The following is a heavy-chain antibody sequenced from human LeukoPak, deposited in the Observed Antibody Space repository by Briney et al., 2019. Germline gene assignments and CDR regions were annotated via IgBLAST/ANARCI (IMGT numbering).Heavy chain of an antibody. CDR3: AREQLVGSRYFDY. CDR2: IYYSGST. Sequence: ASETLSLTCTDSGGSISSYYWSWIRQPPGRGLEWIGYIYYSGSTYYNPSLKSRVTISVDTSKNQFSLNLSSVTAADTAMYYCAREQLVGSRYFDYWGQGTLVTVSS. V-gene: IGHV4-59*12. D-gene: IGHD6-6*01. CDR1: GGSISSYY. J-gene: IGHJ4*02.